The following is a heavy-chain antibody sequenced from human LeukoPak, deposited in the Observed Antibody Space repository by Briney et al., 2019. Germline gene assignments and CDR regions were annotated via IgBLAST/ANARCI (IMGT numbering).Heavy chain of an antibody. V-gene: IGHV3-7*04. Sequence: GSLRLSCAASGFTFSSYWMSWVRQATGKGLEWVANIKQDGSEKYYVDSVKGRFTVSRDNAKNSLYLQMNSLRVEDTAVYYCAGASGGERYWGQGTLVTVSS. CDR2: IKQDGSEK. CDR1: GFTFSSYW. J-gene: IGHJ4*02. D-gene: IGHD3-10*01. CDR3: AGASGGERY.